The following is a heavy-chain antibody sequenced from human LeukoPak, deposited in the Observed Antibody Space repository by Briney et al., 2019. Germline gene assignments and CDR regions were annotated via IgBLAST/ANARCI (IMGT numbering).Heavy chain of an antibody. Sequence: GESLRLSCAASGFTFSDYYMSWIRQAPGKGLEWVSYISSSGSTIYYADSVKGRFTISRDNAKNSLYLQMNSLRAEDTAVYYCARPREGYYYDSSGYYPNWFDPWGQGTLVTVSS. CDR2: ISSSGSTI. CDR3: ARPREGYYYDSSGYYPNWFDP. J-gene: IGHJ5*02. D-gene: IGHD3-22*01. CDR1: GFTFSDYY. V-gene: IGHV3-11*04.